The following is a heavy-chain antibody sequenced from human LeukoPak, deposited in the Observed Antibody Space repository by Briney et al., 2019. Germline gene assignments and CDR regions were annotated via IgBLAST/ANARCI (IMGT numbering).Heavy chain of an antibody. CDR2: INPNSGGT. J-gene: IGHJ4*02. D-gene: IGHD3-16*01. CDR3: AREGGPLDYYFDY. V-gene: IGHV1-2*02. CDR1: GYTFTGYY. Sequence: ASVKVSCKASGYTFTGYYMHWVRQAPGQGLEWMGWINPNSGGTNYAQKFQGRVTMTRDTSINTAYMELSRLRSDDTAVYYCAREGGPLDYYFDYWGQGTLVTVSS.